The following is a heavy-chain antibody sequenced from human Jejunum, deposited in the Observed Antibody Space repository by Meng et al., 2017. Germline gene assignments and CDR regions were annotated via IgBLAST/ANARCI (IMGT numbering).Heavy chain of an antibody. D-gene: IGHD3-22*01. J-gene: IGHJ4*02. V-gene: IGHV3-23*01. CDR3: AKRAGTIFYNSSGYEFDN. Sequence: GGSLRLSCAGSGFTFSSYVMNWVRQAPGRGLEWVSSIISSGGRTHYAESVKGRFTIFRDNSKNTLYLQRNNLRAEDTAVYYCAKRAGTIFYNSSGYEFDNWGQGTLVTVAS. CDR2: IISSGGRT. CDR1: GFTFSSYV.